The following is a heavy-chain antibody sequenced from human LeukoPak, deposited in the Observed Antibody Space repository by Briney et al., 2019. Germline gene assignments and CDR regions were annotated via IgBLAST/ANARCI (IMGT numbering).Heavy chain of an antibody. J-gene: IGHJ4*02. D-gene: IGHD2-15*01. V-gene: IGHV3-21*01. Sequence: GGSLRLSCAASGFTFSSYAMNWVRQAPGKGLEWVSRITNDGSSTTYADSVKGRFTISRDNAKNSLYLQMSSLRAEDTAVYYCARIYCSGGSCYHDYWGQGTLVTVSS. CDR3: ARIYCSGGSCYHDY. CDR2: ITNDGSST. CDR1: GFTFSSYA.